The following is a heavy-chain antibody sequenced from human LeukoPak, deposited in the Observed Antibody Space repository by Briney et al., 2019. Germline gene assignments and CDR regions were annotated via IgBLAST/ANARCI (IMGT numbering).Heavy chain of an antibody. CDR3: AKDFVWFGEANAFDI. J-gene: IGHJ3*02. Sequence: GGSLRLSCAASGFTFSSYSMNWVRQAPGKGLEWVAFIRYDGSNKYYADSVKGRFTISRDNSKNTLYLQMNSLRAEDTAVYYCAKDFVWFGEANAFDIWGQGTMVTVSS. CDR2: IRYDGSNK. CDR1: GFTFSSYS. D-gene: IGHD3-10*01. V-gene: IGHV3-30*02.